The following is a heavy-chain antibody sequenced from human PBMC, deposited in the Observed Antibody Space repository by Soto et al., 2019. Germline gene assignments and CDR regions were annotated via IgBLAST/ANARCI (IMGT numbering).Heavy chain of an antibody. Sequence: GGSLRLSCAASGFTFSSYGMHWVRQAPGKGLEWVAVISYDGSNKYYADSVKGRFTISRDNSKNTLYLQMNSLRAEDTAVYYCAKPQYSSSWSPFSGEFDYWGQGTLVTVSS. V-gene: IGHV3-30*18. CDR3: AKPQYSSSWSPFSGEFDY. CDR1: GFTFSSYG. CDR2: ISYDGSNK. D-gene: IGHD6-13*01. J-gene: IGHJ4*02.